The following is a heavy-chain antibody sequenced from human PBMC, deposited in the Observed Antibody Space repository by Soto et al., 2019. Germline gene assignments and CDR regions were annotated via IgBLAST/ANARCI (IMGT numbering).Heavy chain of an antibody. CDR3: VGGQYYFDY. V-gene: IGHV3-30*03. D-gene: IGHD3-10*01. J-gene: IGHJ4*02. CDR1: GFPFTTYG. Sequence: QVQLVESGGGVVQPGRSLRLSCAASGFPFTTYGMHWVREGPGKGLEWVAVISYDGTNKYYADSVKGRFTISRDNSKKTLYLHMNSLRPEDTALYYCVGGQYYFDYRGQGTLVTVSS. CDR2: ISYDGTNK.